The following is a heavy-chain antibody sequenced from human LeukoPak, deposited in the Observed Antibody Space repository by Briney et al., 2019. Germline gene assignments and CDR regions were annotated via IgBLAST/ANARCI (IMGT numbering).Heavy chain of an antibody. Sequence: GASVKVSCKATGGTFSSYAISWVRQAPGQGLEWMGGIIPIFGTANYAQKFQGRVTITTDESTSTAYMELSSLRSEGTAVYYCARGSIAAAARFDYWGQGTLVTVSS. J-gene: IGHJ4*02. CDR2: IIPIFGTA. D-gene: IGHD6-13*01. CDR3: ARGSIAAAARFDY. V-gene: IGHV1-69*05. CDR1: GGTFSSYA.